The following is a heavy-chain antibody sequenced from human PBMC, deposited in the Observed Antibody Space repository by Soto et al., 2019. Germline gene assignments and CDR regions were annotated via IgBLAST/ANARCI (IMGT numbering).Heavy chain of an antibody. V-gene: IGHV4-38-2*02. CDR1: GYSISSGYY. D-gene: IGHD3-10*01. J-gene: IGHJ4*02. CDR3: ARDRVYYGSGSYYY. Sequence: PSETLSLTCAVSGYSISSGYYWGWIRQPPGKGLEWIGSIYHSGSTYYNPSLKSRVTISVDTSKNQFSLKLSSVTAADTAVYYCARDRVYYGSGSYYYWGQGTLVTVSS. CDR2: IYHSGST.